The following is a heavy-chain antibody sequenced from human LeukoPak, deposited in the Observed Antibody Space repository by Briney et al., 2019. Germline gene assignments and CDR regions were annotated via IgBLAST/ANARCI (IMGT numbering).Heavy chain of an antibody. CDR3: AGTVIAAAGTRTEHDY. Sequence: SVKVSCKASGGTFSSYAISWVRQAPGQGLEWMGRIIPILGIANYAQKFQGRVTITADESTSTAYMELSSLRSKDTAVYYCAGTVIAAAGTRTEHDYWGQGTLVTVSS. CDR2: IIPILGIA. D-gene: IGHD6-13*01. CDR1: GGTFSSYA. J-gene: IGHJ4*02. V-gene: IGHV1-69*04.